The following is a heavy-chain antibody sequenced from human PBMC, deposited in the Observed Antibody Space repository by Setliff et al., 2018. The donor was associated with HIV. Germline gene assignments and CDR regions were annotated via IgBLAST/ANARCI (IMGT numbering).Heavy chain of an antibody. CDR1: GGTFSRYA. Sequence: EASVKVSCKASGGTFSRYAITWVRQAPGQGPEWMGGIIPIYGTPNYAQRFQGRVTITADESTSTAYMDLSSLTSDDTAVYYCATSPRGTYYDILSGRPRGWFDPWGQGTLGTSPQ. V-gene: IGHV1-69*13. CDR3: ATSPRGTYYDILSGRPRGWFDP. D-gene: IGHD3-9*01. CDR2: IIPIYGTP. J-gene: IGHJ5*02.